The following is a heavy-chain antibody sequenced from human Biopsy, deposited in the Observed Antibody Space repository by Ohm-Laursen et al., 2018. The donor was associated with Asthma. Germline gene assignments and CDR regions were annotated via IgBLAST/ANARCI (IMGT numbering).Heavy chain of an antibody. Sequence: TLSLTCSVSGGSISGFYWSWVRQHPGKGLEWIGYINYSGSTFYSPSLESRVTVSVDTSKNQFSLKLSSVTAADTAVYYCARDLSGYCTSSACYGFDSWGQGTLVTVSS. CDR2: INYSGST. CDR1: GGSISGFY. D-gene: IGHD2-8*01. V-gene: IGHV4-31*03. J-gene: IGHJ5*01. CDR3: ARDLSGYCTSSACYGFDS.